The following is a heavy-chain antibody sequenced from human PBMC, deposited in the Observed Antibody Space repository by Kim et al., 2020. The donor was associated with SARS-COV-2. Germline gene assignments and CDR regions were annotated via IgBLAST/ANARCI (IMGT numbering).Heavy chain of an antibody. CDR1: GDTVSSNSAA. CDR2: TYYRSKWYN. V-gene: IGHV6-1*01. D-gene: IGHD1-26*01. J-gene: IGHJ4*02. CDR3: ARDRGLGVDS. Sequence: SQTLSLTCAISGDTVSSNSAAWSWIRQSPSRGLEFLGRTYYRSKWYNDYAVSVESRITINPDTSKNQFSLRLKSVTPEDTAVYYCARDRGLGVDSWGQGTLVTVSS.